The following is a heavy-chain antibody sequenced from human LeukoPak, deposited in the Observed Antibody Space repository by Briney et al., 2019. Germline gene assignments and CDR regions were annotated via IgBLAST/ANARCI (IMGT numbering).Heavy chain of an antibody. Sequence: PAGSLRLSCGASGFTFRNYAMSWVRHAPGKGMGWVAAISGSGDSTYYADSVKGRFTVCRDNSKHTLYLQMSGLRAEDTALYYCAKPKAASSGTERYFDYWGQGTLVTVSS. V-gene: IGHV3-23*01. CDR1: GFTFRNYA. CDR2: ISGSGDST. D-gene: IGHD6-13*01. CDR3: AKPKAASSGTERYFDY. J-gene: IGHJ4*02.